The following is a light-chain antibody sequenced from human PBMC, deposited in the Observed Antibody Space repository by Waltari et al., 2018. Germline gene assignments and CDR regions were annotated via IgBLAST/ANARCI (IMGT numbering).Light chain of an antibody. CDR3: QQSYTTPYT. CDR2: AGS. J-gene: IGKJ2*01. V-gene: IGKV1-39*01. Sequence: DIPMTQSPSSLSAAVGDSVTISCRASKTISHSLHWYHQKPGKAPKLLIKAGSSLQSGVPSRFSGRVSGNGSGTNVTLTISSLQPEDSAIYYCQQSYTTPYTFGQGTKLEI. CDR1: KTISHS.